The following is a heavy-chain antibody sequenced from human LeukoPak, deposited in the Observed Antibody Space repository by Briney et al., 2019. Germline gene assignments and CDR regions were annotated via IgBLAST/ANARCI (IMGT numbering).Heavy chain of an antibody. CDR1: GVTFSDYY. V-gene: IGHV3-53*01. CDR3: ARIFY. J-gene: IGHJ4*02. Sequence: GGSLRLSCAASGVTFSDYYMSWIREAPGKGLEWGSDIYSGGRTYYTDSVKGRFTISRENSKSTLYLQMNSLRGEETAVYYRARIFYWGQGPLVTVPS. D-gene: IGHD1-14*01. CDR2: IYSGGRT.